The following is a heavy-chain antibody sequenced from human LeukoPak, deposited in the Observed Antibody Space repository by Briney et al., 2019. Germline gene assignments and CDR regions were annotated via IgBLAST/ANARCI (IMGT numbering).Heavy chain of an antibody. D-gene: IGHD3-3*01. CDR1: GFSFSTSW. V-gene: IGHV3-74*03. Sequence: GGSLRLSCAASGFSFSTSWMHWVRQVPGKGLVWVSLINSDASSTTYADSVKGRFTISRDNAKNTVYLQMNSLRPEDTAVYYCASRRTRITIFGVVRQNWFDPWGQGTLVTVSS. J-gene: IGHJ5*02. CDR2: INSDASST. CDR3: ASRRTRITIFGVVRQNWFDP.